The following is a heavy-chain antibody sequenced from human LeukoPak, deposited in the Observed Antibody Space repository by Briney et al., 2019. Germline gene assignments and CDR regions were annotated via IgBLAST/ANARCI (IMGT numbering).Heavy chain of an antibody. J-gene: IGHJ4*02. D-gene: IGHD3-22*01. CDR2: ISNVGTTK. Sequence: GGSLRLSCAASGFTFSREAMHWVRQDSDKGLEWLAVISNVGTTKYYADSAKGRFTISRDNSRNTLYLQMNSLRAEDTAVYYCAKDPGGYSLDYWGQGTLVTVSS. CDR3: AKDPGGYSLDY. V-gene: IGHV3-30-3*01. CDR1: GFTFSREA.